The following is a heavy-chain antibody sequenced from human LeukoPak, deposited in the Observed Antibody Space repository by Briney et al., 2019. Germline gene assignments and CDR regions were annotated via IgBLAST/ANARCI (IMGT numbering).Heavy chain of an antibody. V-gene: IGHV4-34*01. CDR3: ARARIYGGNPACYFDY. J-gene: IGHJ4*02. CDR2: INHSGST. D-gene: IGHD4-23*01. Sequence: KPSETLSLTCAVYGASFSGYYWSWIRQPPGKGLEWIGEINHSGSTNYNPSLKSRVTISVDTSKNQFSLKLSSVTAADTAVYYCARARIYGGNPACYFDYWGQGTLVTVSP. CDR1: GASFSGYY.